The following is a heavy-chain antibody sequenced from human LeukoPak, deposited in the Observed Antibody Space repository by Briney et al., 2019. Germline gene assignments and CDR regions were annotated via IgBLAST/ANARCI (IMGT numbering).Heavy chain of an antibody. CDR3: AGGSIVVVPAAYYYYGMDV. V-gene: IGHV1-2*02. CDR2: INPNSGGT. Sequence: ASVKVSCKASGYTFTGYYMHWVRQAPGQGLEWMGWINPNSGGTNYAQKFQGRVTMTRDTSISTAYMELSRLRSDDTAVYYWAGGSIVVVPAAYYYYGMDVWGQGTTVTVSS. J-gene: IGHJ6*02. CDR1: GYTFTGYY. D-gene: IGHD2-2*01.